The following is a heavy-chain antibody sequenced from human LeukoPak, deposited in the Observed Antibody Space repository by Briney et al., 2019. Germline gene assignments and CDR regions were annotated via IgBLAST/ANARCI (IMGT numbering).Heavy chain of an antibody. V-gene: IGHV3-21*01. CDR1: GFTFSSYS. CDR2: ISSSSSYI. CDR3: SFFTYDFWSGYYYAFYI. D-gene: IGHD3-3*01. J-gene: IGHJ3*02. Sequence: GGSLRLSCAASGFTFSSYSMNWVRQAPGKGLEWVSSISSSSSYIYYADSVKGRFTISRDNAKNSLYLQMNSLRAEDTAVYYFSFFTYDFWSGYYYAFYIWGQVTMVNVSS.